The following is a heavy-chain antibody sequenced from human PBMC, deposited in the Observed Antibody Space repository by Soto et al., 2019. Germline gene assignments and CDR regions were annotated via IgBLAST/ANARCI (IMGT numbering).Heavy chain of an antibody. CDR3: ARVGLLWFGELSRSYNCGMDV. D-gene: IGHD3-10*01. V-gene: IGHV4-34*01. CDR2: INHSGST. CDR1: GGSFSGYY. J-gene: IGHJ6*02. Sequence: PSETLSLTCAVYGGSFSGYYWSWIRQPPGKGLEWIGEINHSGSTNYNPSLKSRVTISVDTPKNQFSLKLSPVTAADTAVYYCARVGLLWFGELSRSYNCGMDVWGQGTTVTVSS.